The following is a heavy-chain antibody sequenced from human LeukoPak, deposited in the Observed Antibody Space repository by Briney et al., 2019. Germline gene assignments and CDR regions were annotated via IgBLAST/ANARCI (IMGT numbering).Heavy chain of an antibody. Sequence: PSETLSLTCPVSGGSITSYFWSWLRQPPGKGLEWIAYISYRGSTTYNPPLKSRVIISVDASKNQDSLKLRSVTAADTAVYYCAGEDYGGYRFDYWGQGTVVTVSS. CDR3: AGEDYGGYRFDY. V-gene: IGHV4-59*01. J-gene: IGHJ4*02. D-gene: IGHD4-23*01. CDR1: GGSITSYF. CDR2: ISYRGST.